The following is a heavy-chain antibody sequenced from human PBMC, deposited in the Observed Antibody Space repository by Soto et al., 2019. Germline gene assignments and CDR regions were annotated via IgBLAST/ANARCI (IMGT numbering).Heavy chain of an antibody. Sequence: ASGKVSGKASGYTFTSYYMHWVRQAPGQGLEWMGIINPSGGSTSYAQKFQGRVTMTSDTSTSTVYMELISLRSEDTAVYYCASWENWFDPLGPWHPGHRLL. V-gene: IGHV1-46*01. J-gene: IGHJ5*02. CDR1: GYTFTSYY. CDR2: INPSGGST. D-gene: IGHD1-26*01. CDR3: ASWENWFDP.